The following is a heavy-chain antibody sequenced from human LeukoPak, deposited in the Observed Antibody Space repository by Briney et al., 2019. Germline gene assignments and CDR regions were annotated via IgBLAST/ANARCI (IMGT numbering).Heavy chain of an antibody. Sequence: PGRSLRLSCAASGFTFSSYAMRWVRQAPGKGLEWVAVISYDGSNKYYADSVKGRFTISRDNSKNTLYLQMNSLRAEDTAVYYCAKEGAGSSWYYFDYWGQGTLVTVSS. CDR3: AKEGAGSSWYYFDY. V-gene: IGHV3-30*04. CDR1: GFTFSSYA. CDR2: ISYDGSNK. D-gene: IGHD6-13*01. J-gene: IGHJ4*02.